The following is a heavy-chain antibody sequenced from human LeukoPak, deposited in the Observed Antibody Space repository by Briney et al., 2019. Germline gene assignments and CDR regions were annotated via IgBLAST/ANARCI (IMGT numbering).Heavy chain of an antibody. CDR2: LYYSGST. V-gene: IGHV4-39*01. Sequence: SETLSLTCTVSGGSISSSSYYWGWIRQPPGKGLEWIGSLYYSGSTYYNPSLKSRVTISVDTSKNQFSLKLSSVTAADTAVYYCARHDGIVGAHYFDYWGQGTLVTVSS. CDR3: ARHDGIVGAHYFDY. J-gene: IGHJ4*02. CDR1: GGSISSSSYY. D-gene: IGHD1-26*01.